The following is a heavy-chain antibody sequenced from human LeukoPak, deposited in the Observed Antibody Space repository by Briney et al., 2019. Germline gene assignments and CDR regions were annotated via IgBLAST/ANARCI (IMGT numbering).Heavy chain of an antibody. V-gene: IGHV3-23*01. CDR1: GFTFSSYG. J-gene: IGHJ4*02. CDR3: AKDRHRVGATLSDY. CDR2: ISGSGGST. D-gene: IGHD1-26*01. Sequence: QPGGSLRLSCAASGFTFSSYGMSWVRQAPGKGLEWVSAISGSGGSTYYADSVKGRFTISRGNSKNTLYLQMNSLRAEDTAVYYCAKDRHRVGATLSDYWGQGTLVTVSS.